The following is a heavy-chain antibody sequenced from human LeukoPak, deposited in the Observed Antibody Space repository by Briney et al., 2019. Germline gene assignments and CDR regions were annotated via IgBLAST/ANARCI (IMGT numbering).Heavy chain of an antibody. CDR1: GDSISNGDYY. Sequence: SETLSLTCTASGDSISNGDYYWSWIRQPPGKGLEWLGYVYYSGSAYYNPSLKSRLTISLDRSKNQFSLNLSSVTAADTAVYYCARALGYGAPYYLDSWGQGALVTVSS. CDR2: VYYSGSA. J-gene: IGHJ4*02. D-gene: IGHD4/OR15-4a*01. V-gene: IGHV4-30-4*08. CDR3: ARALGYGAPYYLDS.